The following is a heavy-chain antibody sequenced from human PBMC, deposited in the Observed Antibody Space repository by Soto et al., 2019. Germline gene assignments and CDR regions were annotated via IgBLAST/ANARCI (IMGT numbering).Heavy chain of an antibody. V-gene: IGHV1-18*01. CDR3: ARDMAVDSYGYVGWFDP. CDR1: GYTFTSYG. Sequence: QVQLVQSGAEVKKPGASVKVSCKASGYTFTSYGISWVRQAPGQGLEGMGWISAYNGNTNYAQKLQGRVTMTTDTSTSTAYMELRSLRSDDTAVYYCARDMAVDSYGYVGWFDPWGQGTLVTVSS. D-gene: IGHD5-18*01. J-gene: IGHJ5*02. CDR2: ISAYNGNT.